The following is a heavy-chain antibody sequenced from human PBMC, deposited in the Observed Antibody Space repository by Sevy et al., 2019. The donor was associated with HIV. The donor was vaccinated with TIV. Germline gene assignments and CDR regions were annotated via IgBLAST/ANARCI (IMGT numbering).Heavy chain of an antibody. V-gene: IGHV1-8*01. CDR2: MNPNSGNT. CDR1: GYTFTSYD. CDR3: ARGLKNTIFGVVIGRNWFDP. J-gene: IGHJ5*02. Sequence: ASVKVSCKASGYTFTSYDINWVRQATGQGLEWMGWMNPNSGNTGYAQKFQGRVTMTRNTSISTAYMELSSLRSEDTAVYYCARGLKNTIFGVVIGRNWFDPWGQGTLVTVSS. D-gene: IGHD3-3*01.